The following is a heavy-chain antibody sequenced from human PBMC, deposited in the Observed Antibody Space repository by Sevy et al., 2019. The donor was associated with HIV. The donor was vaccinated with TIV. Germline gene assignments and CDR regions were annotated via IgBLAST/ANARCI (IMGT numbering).Heavy chain of an antibody. Sequence: GGSLRLSCAASGFTFSGYAMHWVRQAPGKGLEWVSYISSSGSTIYYADSVKGRFTISRDNAKNSLYLQMNSLRAEDTAVYYCARELLSSGSSYYYYYGMDVWGQGTTVTVSS. V-gene: IGHV3-48*03. CDR2: ISSSGSTI. CDR1: GFTFSGYA. J-gene: IGHJ6*02. D-gene: IGHD3-22*01. CDR3: ARELLSSGSSYYYYYGMDV.